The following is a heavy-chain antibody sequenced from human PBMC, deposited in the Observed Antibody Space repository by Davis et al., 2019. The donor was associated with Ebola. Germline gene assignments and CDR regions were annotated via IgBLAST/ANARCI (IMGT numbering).Heavy chain of an antibody. Sequence: PSETLSLTCTVSGGSINSNTFYWGWIRQPPGKGLEWIGRIYYSGATDYNASLKRRVTLSVDRSKNQFSLRLSSVSAADTAVYYCARLGYSSSFMDVWGTGTTVIVSS. J-gene: IGHJ6*03. V-gene: IGHV4-39*07. D-gene: IGHD6-19*01. CDR2: IYYSGAT. CDR1: GGSINSNTFY. CDR3: ARLGYSSSFMDV.